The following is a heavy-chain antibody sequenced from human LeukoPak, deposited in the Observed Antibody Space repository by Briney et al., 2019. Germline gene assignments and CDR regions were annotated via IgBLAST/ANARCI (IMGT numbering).Heavy chain of an antibody. J-gene: IGHJ4*02. CDR2: IYHSGST. CDR3: ARVRGEVVPFDY. V-gene: IGHV4-38-2*01. CDR1: GYSISSGYY. D-gene: IGHD3-22*01. Sequence: NPSETLSLTCAVSGYSISSGYYWGWIRQPPGKGLEWIGSIYHSGSTYYNPSLKSRVTISVDTSKNQFSLKLSSVTAADTAVYYCARVRGEVVPFDYWGQGTLVTVSS.